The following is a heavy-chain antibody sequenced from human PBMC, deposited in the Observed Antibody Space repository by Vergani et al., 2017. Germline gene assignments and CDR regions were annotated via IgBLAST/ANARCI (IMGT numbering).Heavy chain of an antibody. Sequence: VQLLESGGGLVQPGGSLRLTCAASEFTFSDYYMSWIRQAPGKGLEWVSYISSSGSTIYYTDSVKGRFTISRDNAKNSLYLQMNSLRAEDTAVYYCARDRVLQTRYSNRGGYYYYMDVWGKXP. CDR3: ARDRVLQTRYSNRGGYYYYMDV. CDR2: ISSSGSTI. D-gene: IGHD4-11*01. J-gene: IGHJ6*03. V-gene: IGHV3-11*01. CDR1: EFTFSDYY.